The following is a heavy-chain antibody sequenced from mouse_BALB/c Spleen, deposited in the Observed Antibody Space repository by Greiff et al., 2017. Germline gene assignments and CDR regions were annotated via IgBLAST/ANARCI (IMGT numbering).Heavy chain of an antibody. V-gene: IGHV1-15*01. CDR1: GYTFTDYE. J-gene: IGHJ3*01. CDR3: TNIYYGNYGFAD. Sequence: LVESGAELVRPGASVTLSCKASGYTFTDYEMHWVKQTPVHGLEWIGAIDPETGGTAYNQKFKGKATLTADKSSSTAYMELRSLTSEDSAVYYCTNIYYGNYGFADWGQGTLVTVSA. D-gene: IGHD2-1*01. CDR2: IDPETGGT.